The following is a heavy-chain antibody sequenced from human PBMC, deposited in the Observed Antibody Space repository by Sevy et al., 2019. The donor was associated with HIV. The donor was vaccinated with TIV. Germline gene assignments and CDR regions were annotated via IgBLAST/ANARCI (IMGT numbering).Heavy chain of an antibody. Sequence: GGSLRLSCAASGFTFSSYGMHWVRQAPGKGLEWVAVISNDGSNKYYADSVKGRFTISSDNSKNKLYLKMNSLRADDTAVYYCAKGSPPSSPNYYYYGMDVWGQGTTVTVAS. D-gene: IGHD6-6*01. CDR1: GFTFSSYG. V-gene: IGHV3-30*18. CDR3: AKGSPPSSPNYYYYGMDV. J-gene: IGHJ6*02. CDR2: ISNDGSNK.